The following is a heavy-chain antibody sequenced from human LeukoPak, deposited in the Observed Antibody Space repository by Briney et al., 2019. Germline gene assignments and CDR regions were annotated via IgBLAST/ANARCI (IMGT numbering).Heavy chain of an antibody. Sequence: SETLSLTCTVSGGSISSYYWSWIRQPPGKGLEWIGYIYYSGSTNYNPSLKSRVTISVDTSKNQFSLKLSSVTAADTAVYYCAGRTKSKGYWYFDLWGRGTLVTVSS. CDR3: AGRTKSKGYWYFDL. V-gene: IGHV4-59*08. CDR2: IYYSGST. D-gene: IGHD1-14*01. CDR1: GGSISSYY. J-gene: IGHJ2*01.